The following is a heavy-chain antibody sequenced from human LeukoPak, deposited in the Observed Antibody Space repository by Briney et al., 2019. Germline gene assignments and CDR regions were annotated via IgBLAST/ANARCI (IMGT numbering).Heavy chain of an antibody. CDR2: ISSSGST. D-gene: IGHD6-19*01. Sequence: SETLSLTCTVSGDSISSGDYYWSWIRQPAGKGLEWIGRISSSGSTNYNPSLKSRVTISVDTSKNQFSLKLSSVTAADTAVYYCARDLRYSSGWYMFMDVWGKGTTVTVSS. V-gene: IGHV4-61*02. J-gene: IGHJ6*03. CDR1: GDSISSGDYY. CDR3: ARDLRYSSGWYMFMDV.